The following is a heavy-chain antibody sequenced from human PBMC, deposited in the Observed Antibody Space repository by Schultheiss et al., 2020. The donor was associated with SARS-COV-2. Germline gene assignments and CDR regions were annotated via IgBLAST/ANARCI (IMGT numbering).Heavy chain of an antibody. V-gene: IGHV3-64*04. J-gene: IGHJ4*02. CDR3: APRPSSSSSTTLDY. D-gene: IGHD6-6*01. Sequence: GGSLRLSCLTSGFIFRNYAIHWVRQAPGKELEYVSTSHGGEGNSPDYADSVKGRFTVSRDNSKNIVYLQMNSLRAEDTAVYYCAPRPSSSSSTTLDYWGQGTLVTVSS. CDR1: GFIFRNYA. CDR2: SHGGEGNSP.